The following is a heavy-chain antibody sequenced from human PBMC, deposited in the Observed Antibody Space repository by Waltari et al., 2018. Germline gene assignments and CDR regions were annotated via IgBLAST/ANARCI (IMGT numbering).Heavy chain of an antibody. CDR2: MSAGGGAT. V-gene: IGHV3-23*01. CDR3: ARDERGGRIFWYGWVY. CDR1: GFIFSGVG. Sequence: EVRLLQSGGGLVQPGGSLRLYCVGSGFIFSGVGLVWVRHVPGKGLEWISYMSAGGGATRYSGSVSGRFTISRDDAKNTLYLQMNSLRAEDTGVYYCARDERGGRIFWYGWVYWGQGAAVTVSS. D-gene: IGHD2-8*02. J-gene: IGHJ4*02.